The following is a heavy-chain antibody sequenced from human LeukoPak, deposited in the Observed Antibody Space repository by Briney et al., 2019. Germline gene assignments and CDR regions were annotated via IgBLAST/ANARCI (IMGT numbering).Heavy chain of an antibody. Sequence: SETLTLTCAVSGGSISSYYWSWIQQPAGKGLEWVGRIYTSGSTNYNPSLKSRVTMSADTSKNHFSLKLCSLTAADTAVYYCAREVGVGSSWYSNYYYYMDVWGKGTTVTVSS. V-gene: IGHV4-4*07. J-gene: IGHJ6*03. D-gene: IGHD6-13*01. CDR2: IYTSGST. CDR3: AREVGVGSSWYSNYYYYMDV. CDR1: GGSISSYY.